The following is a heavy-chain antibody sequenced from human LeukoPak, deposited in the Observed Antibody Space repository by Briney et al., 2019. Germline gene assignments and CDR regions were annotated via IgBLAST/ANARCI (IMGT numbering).Heavy chain of an antibody. Sequence: GGSLRLSCAASGFTFSSYAMSWVRQAPGKGLEWVSAISGSGGSTYYADSVKGRFTISRDNAKNTLYLQMNSLRVEDTAVYYCAGSASHNWFDPWGQGTLVTVSS. CDR3: AGSASHNWFDP. CDR1: GFTFSSYA. J-gene: IGHJ5*02. V-gene: IGHV3-23*01. CDR2: ISGSGGST. D-gene: IGHD2-2*01.